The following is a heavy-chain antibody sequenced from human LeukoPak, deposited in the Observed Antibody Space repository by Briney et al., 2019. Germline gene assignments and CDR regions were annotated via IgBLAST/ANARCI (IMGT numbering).Heavy chain of an antibody. CDR3: ARDPFECSGGSCID. J-gene: IGHJ4*02. CDR1: GGSISSYY. Sequence: SETLSLTCTVSGGSISSYYWSWIRQPPGKGLEWIGYIYYSGSTNYNPSLKSRVTISVDTSKNQFSLKLSSVTAADTAVYYCARDPFECSGGSCIDWGQGALVTVSS. CDR2: IYYSGST. D-gene: IGHD2-15*01. V-gene: IGHV4-59*01.